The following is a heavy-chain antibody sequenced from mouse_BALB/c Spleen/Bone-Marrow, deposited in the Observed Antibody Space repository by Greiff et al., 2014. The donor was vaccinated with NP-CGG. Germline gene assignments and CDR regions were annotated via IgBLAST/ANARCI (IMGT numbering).Heavy chain of an antibody. V-gene: IGHV1-4*01. CDR2: INPTSGYA. J-gene: IGHJ4*01. CDR1: GYTFTGYT. D-gene: IGHD2-3*01. Sequence: QVQLQQSGAELARPGASVKMSCKASGYTFTGYTIHWVKQRPGQGLEWIGYINPTSGYANYNQKFKDKATLTADKSSSTAYMQLSSLTFEDSAVFYCARSMIVYFAMDYCGQGTSVTVSS. CDR3: ARSMIVYFAMDY.